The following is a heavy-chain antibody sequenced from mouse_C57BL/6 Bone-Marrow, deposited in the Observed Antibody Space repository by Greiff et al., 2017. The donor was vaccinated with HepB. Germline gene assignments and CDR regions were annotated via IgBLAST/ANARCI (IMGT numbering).Heavy chain of an antibody. Sequence: EVKLQESGGGLVKPGGSLKLSCAASGFTFSSYTMSWVRQTPEKRLEWVATISGGGGNTYYPDSVKGRFTISRDNAKNTLYLQMSSLRSEDTALYYCARHGGYYGSSYFDYWGQGTTLTVSS. V-gene: IGHV5-9*01. J-gene: IGHJ2*01. CDR3: ARHGGYYGSSYFDY. CDR2: ISGGGGNT. CDR1: GFTFSSYT. D-gene: IGHD1-1*01.